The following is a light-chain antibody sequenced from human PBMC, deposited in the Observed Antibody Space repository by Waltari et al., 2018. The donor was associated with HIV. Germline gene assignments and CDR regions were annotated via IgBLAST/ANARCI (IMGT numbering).Light chain of an antibody. CDR2: RDN. Sequence: QSVLTQPPSASGTPGQKVTISCSGGTATIGANFVFWFQQFPGTAPQLLIYRDNLRHSGVPARFSGSKSGTSASLTISGLRSDDEAHYFCAVLDDTLGGGVFGGGTKLTVL. J-gene: IGLJ2*01. V-gene: IGLV1-47*01. CDR1: TATIGANF. CDR3: AVLDDTLGGGV.